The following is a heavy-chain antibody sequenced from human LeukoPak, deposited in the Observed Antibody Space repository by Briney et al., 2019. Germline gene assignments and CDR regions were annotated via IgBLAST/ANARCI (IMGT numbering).Heavy chain of an antibody. Sequence: PGGSLRLSCAASGFTFSSYSMNWVGQAPGKGLEWVSSISSGSSYIYYADSVKGRFTISRDNAKNSLYLQMNSLRAEDTAVYYCARDRGLVVVAATDYWGQGTLVTVSS. CDR3: ARDRGLVVVAATDY. CDR1: GFTFSSYS. CDR2: ISSGSSYI. J-gene: IGHJ4*02. D-gene: IGHD2-15*01. V-gene: IGHV3-21*01.